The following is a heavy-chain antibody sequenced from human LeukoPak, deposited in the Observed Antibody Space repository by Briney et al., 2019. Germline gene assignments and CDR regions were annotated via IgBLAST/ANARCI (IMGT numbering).Heavy chain of an antibody. V-gene: IGHV1-69*01. CDR1: GGTFSSYA. Sequence: VASVKVSCKASGGTFSSYAISWVRQAPGQGLEWMGGIIPIFGTANYAQKFQGRVTITADESTSTAYMELSSLRSEDTAVYYCASPGGYCSSTSCPPRGDAFDIWGQGTMVTVSS. CDR3: ASPGGYCSSTSCPPRGDAFDI. J-gene: IGHJ3*02. CDR2: IIPIFGTA. D-gene: IGHD2-2*01.